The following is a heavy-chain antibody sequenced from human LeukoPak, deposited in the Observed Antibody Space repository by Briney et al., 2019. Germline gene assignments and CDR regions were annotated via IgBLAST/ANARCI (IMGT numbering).Heavy chain of an antibody. V-gene: IGHV3-74*01. CDR3: ARDWVYKIDY. CDR2: ISHDGII. D-gene: IGHD5-24*01. Sequence: GESLRLSCETAGFTFSSYVMHWVRRTPGKGLVWVSRISHDGIISYADSVKGRFTISRDNAKNTLILQMNSLRVEDTAVYYCARDWVYKIDYWGRGTLVTVSS. CDR1: GFTFSSYV. J-gene: IGHJ4*02.